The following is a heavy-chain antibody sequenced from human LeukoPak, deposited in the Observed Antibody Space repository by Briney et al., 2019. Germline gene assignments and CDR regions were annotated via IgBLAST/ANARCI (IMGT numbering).Heavy chain of an antibody. CDR2: INHSGST. J-gene: IGHJ4*02. Sequence: PSETLSLTCTVSGGSISSYYWSWIRQPPGKGLEWIGEINHSGSTNYNPSLKSRVTISVDTSKNQFSLKLNSVTAADTAVYYCARGQGGYCSSSSCYFRGGFDYWGQGTLVTVSS. CDR1: GGSISSYY. D-gene: IGHD2-2*01. CDR3: ARGQGGYCSSSSCYFRGGFDY. V-gene: IGHV4-34*01.